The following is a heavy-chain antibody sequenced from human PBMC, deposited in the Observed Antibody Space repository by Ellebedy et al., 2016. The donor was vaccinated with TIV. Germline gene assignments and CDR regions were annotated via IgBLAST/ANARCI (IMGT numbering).Heavy chain of an antibody. Sequence: MPGGSLRLSCSVSGGSISSSSSFYWGWIRQPPGKGLEWIGSIYYSGSTYYNPSRRSRVTISLDTSKNQFSLKLSSVTAANTAVYYCSAAYGRVTPAYWGQGTLVTVSS. V-gene: IGHV4-39*07. CDR2: IYYSGST. D-gene: IGHD4-17*01. CDR3: SAAYGRVTPAY. J-gene: IGHJ4*02. CDR1: GGSISSSSSFY.